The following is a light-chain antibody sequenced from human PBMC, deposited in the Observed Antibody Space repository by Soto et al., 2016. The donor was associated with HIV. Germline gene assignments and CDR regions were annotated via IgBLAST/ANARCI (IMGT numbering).Light chain of an antibody. CDR1: QSIGAW. CDR3: QNYNSALYT. V-gene: IGKV1-5*03. Sequence: DIQMTQSPSALSASVGDRVTITCRASQSIGAWLAWYQQKPGKAPELLIYKASYLQSGVPSRFSGSGSGTEFTLTISSLQPEDVATYYCQNYNSALYTFGQGTKLEIK. CDR2: KAS. J-gene: IGKJ2*01.